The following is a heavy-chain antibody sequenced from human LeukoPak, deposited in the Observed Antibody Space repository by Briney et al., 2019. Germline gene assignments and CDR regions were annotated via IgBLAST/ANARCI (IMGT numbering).Heavy chain of an antibody. CDR3: ATMDYGGNYIDY. CDR2: MNDSGST. D-gene: IGHD4-23*01. V-gene: IGHV4-34*01. CDR1: RGSFSGYF. J-gene: IGHJ4*02. Sequence: SETLSLTCDVYRGSFSGYFWSWIRQTPGKGLEWLREMNDSGSTNYNPSLKSRVTISVAVSKNQYSLRLTSVTAADTAVYYCATMDYGGNYIDYWGQGTLVTVSS.